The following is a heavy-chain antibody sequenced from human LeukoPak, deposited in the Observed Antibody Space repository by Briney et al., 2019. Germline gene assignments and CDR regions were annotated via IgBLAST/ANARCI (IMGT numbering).Heavy chain of an antibody. CDR2: INPSGGST. J-gene: IGHJ5*02. CDR3: ARDGRYCGSTSCRLNWFDP. CDR1: GYTFTTYY. Sequence: ASVKVSCKASGYTFTTYYMHWVRQAPGQGLEWMGIINPSGGSTSYAQKFQGRVTMTRDTSTSTIYMELSSLRSEDTGVYYCARDGRYCGSTSCRLNWFDPSGQGTLVTVSS. D-gene: IGHD2-2*01. V-gene: IGHV1-46*01.